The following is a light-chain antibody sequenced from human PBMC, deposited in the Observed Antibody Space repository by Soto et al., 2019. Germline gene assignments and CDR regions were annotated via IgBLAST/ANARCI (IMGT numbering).Light chain of an antibody. CDR1: SSDVGSYNL. CDR2: EGS. Sequence: VLTQPASVSWSPGQSITISCTGTSSDVGSYNLVSWYQQHPGKAPKLMIYEGSKRPSGVSNRFSGSKSGNTASLTISGLQAEDEADYYCCSYAGSSTFVFGTGTKVTVL. CDR3: CSYAGSSTFV. V-gene: IGLV2-23*01. J-gene: IGLJ1*01.